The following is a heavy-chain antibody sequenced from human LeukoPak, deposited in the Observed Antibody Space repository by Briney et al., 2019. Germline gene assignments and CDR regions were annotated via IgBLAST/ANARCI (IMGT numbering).Heavy chain of an antibody. CDR3: AREYIAVAGTWFDR. D-gene: IGHD6-19*01. J-gene: IGHJ5*02. CDR2: IYYSGST. V-gene: IGHV4-39*07. CDR1: GGSISSSSYY. Sequence: PSESLSLTCTVSGGSISSSSYYWGWIRQPPGKGLEWIGSIYYSGSTYYHPSLKSRVTISVDTPKIQFSLKLSSVTAADTAVYYCAREYIAVAGTWFDRWGQGTLVTVSS.